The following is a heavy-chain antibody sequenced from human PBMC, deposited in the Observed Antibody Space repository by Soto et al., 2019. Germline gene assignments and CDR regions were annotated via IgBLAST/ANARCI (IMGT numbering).Heavy chain of an antibody. J-gene: IGHJ3*02. V-gene: IGHV1-69*04. CDR2: IIPILGIA. D-gene: IGHD3-16*01. CDR1: GGTFSSYT. CDR3: AREDWDYRRAFAI. Sequence: SVKVSCKASGGTFSSYTISWVRQAPGQGLEWMGRIIPILGIANYAQKFQGRVTITADKSTSTAYMELSSLRSEDTAVYYCAREDWDYRRAFAIWGQGTMVTVSS.